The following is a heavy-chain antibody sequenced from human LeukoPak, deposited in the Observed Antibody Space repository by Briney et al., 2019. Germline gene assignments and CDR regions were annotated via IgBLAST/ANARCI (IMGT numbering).Heavy chain of an antibody. CDR3: ASYDFWSGYRDWFDP. V-gene: IGHV3-23*01. CDR1: GFTFSSYA. CDR2: ISGSGGST. J-gene: IGHJ5*01. D-gene: IGHD3-3*01. Sequence: GGSLRLSCAASGFTFSSYAMSWVRQAPGKGLEWVSAISGSGGSTYYADSVKGRFTMSRDNSKSTVYLQMNSLRAEDTAGNYCASYDFWSGYRDWFDPWRQGTLVTVSS.